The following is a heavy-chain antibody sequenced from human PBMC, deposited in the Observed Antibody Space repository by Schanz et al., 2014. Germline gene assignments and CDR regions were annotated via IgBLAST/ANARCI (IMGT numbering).Heavy chain of an antibody. V-gene: IGHV3-21*01. CDR3: AKDLGSGNWGFDY. CDR2: ISSTSTYL. CDR1: GFTFSSYT. D-gene: IGHD3-10*01. J-gene: IGHJ4*02. Sequence: EVQLVESGGGLVKPGDSLRLSCAASGFTFSSYTMKWVRQAPGKGLEWVSSISSTSTYLYYADSVKGRFTISRDSARNSLYLQMSSLRAEDTAVYYCAKDLGSGNWGFDYWGQGTLVTVSS.